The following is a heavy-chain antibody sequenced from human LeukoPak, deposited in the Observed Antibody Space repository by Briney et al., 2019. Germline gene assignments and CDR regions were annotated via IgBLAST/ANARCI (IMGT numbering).Heavy chain of an antibody. CDR1: GFTFTSYW. J-gene: IGHJ4*02. V-gene: IGHV3-7*01. D-gene: IGHD3-10*01. CDR3: VKPYYYSSGSFN. CDR2: INQDEGEK. Sequence: GGSLRLACTASGFTFTSYWMNWVRQAPGKGLEWVANINQDEGEKYYVDSVNGRFTIARDNAKNSLYLQMNSMRAEDTAMYYCVKPYYYSSGSFNWGQGTLVTVSS.